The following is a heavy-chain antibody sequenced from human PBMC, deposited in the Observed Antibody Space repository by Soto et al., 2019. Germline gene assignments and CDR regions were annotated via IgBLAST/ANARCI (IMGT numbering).Heavy chain of an antibody. Sequence: ASVKVSCKASGYTFTSYGISWVRQAPGQGLEWMGWISAYNGNTNYAQKLQGRVTMTTDTSTSTAYMELRRLRSDDTAVYYCARESSDIAVVVAATQDFAFDIWGQGTMVTVSS. D-gene: IGHD2-15*01. CDR1: GYTFTSYG. J-gene: IGHJ3*02. V-gene: IGHV1-18*01. CDR2: ISAYNGNT. CDR3: ARESSDIAVVVAATQDFAFDI.